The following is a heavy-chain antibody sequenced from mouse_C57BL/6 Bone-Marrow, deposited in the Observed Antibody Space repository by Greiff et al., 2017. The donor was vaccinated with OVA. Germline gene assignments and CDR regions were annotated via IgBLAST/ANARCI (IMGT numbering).Heavy chain of an antibody. CDR1: GFSLTSYG. D-gene: IGHD1-1*02. Sequence: VKLMESGPGLVAPSQSLSITCTVSGFSLTSYGVDWVRQPPGKGLEWLGVIWGGGSTNYNSAPMSRLSISKDNSKRQVYIKRNSLQTDDTAMYYCAKQWYLGYAMDGWGQGTSVTVSS. J-gene: IGHJ4*01. CDR2: IWGGGST. V-gene: IGHV2-9*01. CDR3: AKQWYLGYAMDG.